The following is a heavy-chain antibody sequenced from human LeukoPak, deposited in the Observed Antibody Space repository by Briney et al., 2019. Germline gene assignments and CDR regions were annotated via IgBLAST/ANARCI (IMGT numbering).Heavy chain of an antibody. D-gene: IGHD3-3*01. V-gene: IGHV1-46*01. J-gene: IGHJ3*02. CDR3: ARDRVLRFLERVDAFDI. CDR1: GYTFTSYY. CDR2: INPSGGST. Sequence: ASVKVSCKASGYTFTSYYMHWVRQAPGQGLEWMGIINPSGGSTSYAQKFQGRVTMTRDMSTSTVYMELSSLRSEDTAVYYCARDRVLRFLERVDAFDIWGQGTMVTVSS.